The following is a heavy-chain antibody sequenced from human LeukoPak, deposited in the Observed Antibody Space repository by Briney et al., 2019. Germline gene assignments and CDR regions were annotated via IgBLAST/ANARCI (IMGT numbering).Heavy chain of an antibody. V-gene: IGHV4-34*01. Sequence: PSETLSLTCAVYGGSFSGYYWSWIRQPPGKGLEWIGEINHSGSTNYNPSLKSRVTISVDASKNQFSLKLSSVTAVDTAVYYCARGRGSYYVWGQGTLVTVSS. CDR1: GGSFSGYY. J-gene: IGHJ4*02. CDR3: ARGRGSYYV. D-gene: IGHD1-26*01. CDR2: INHSGST.